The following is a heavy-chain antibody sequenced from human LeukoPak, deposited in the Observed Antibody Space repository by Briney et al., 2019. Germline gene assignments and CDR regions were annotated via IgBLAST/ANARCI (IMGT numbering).Heavy chain of an antibody. V-gene: IGHV3-11*06. J-gene: IGHJ6*02. CDR2: ISSSSSYT. D-gene: IGHD6-6*01. Sequence: MSGGSLRLSCAASGFTFSDYYMGWIRQAPGKGLEWVSYISSSSSYTNYADSVKGRFTISRDNAKNSLYLQMNSLRAEDTAVYYCARDQVAARRYYYGMDVWGQGTTVTVSS. CDR3: ARDQVAARRYYYGMDV. CDR1: GFTFSDYY.